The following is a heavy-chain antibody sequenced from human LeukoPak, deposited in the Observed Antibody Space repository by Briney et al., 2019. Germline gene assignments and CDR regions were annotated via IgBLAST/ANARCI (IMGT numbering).Heavy chain of an antibody. J-gene: IGHJ4*02. CDR2: IYSGGST. D-gene: IGHD6-6*01. CDR3: ARGGAGARFDKGFFG. Sequence: GGSLRLSCAASGFTVSSNYMSWVRQAPGKGLEWVSVIYSGGSTYYADSVKGRFIISRDNSKNTLYLQMNSLRAEDTAVYYCARGGAGARFDKGFFGWGQGTLVTVSS. V-gene: IGHV3-66*02. CDR1: GFTVSSNY.